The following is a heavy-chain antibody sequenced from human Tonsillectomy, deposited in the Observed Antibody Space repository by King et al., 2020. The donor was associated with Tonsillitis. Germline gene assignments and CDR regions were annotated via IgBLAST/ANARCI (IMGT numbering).Heavy chain of an antibody. CDR3: ARDSSGDGGATVAFEI. Sequence: VQLVESGGGLVQPGGSLRLSCSASGFTFSNYALHWVRQAPGKGLEWVSRSVGSDNKTYYAKSLKGRLTISRDNSKSTAYLQMNSLGAEDTAVYYCARDSSGDGGATVAFEIWGQGTMGTVSS. V-gene: IGHV3-23*04. J-gene: IGHJ3*02. D-gene: IGHD3-16*01. CDR2: SVGSDNKT. CDR1: GFTFSNYA.